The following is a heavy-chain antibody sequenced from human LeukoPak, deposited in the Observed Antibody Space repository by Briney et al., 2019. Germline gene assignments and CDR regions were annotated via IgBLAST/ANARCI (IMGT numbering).Heavy chain of an antibody. V-gene: IGHV4-34*01. Sequence: SETLSLTCAVYGGSFSGYYWSWIRQPPGKGLEWIGEINHSGSTNYNPSLKSRVTISVDTSKNQFSLKLSSVTAADTAVYYCAREAARRRGFDPWGQGTLVTVSS. CDR1: GGSFSGYY. CDR2: INHSGST. J-gene: IGHJ5*02. D-gene: IGHD6-6*01. CDR3: AREAARRRGFDP.